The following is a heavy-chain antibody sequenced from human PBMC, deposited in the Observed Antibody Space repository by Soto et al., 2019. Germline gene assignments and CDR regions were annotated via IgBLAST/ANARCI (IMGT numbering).Heavy chain of an antibody. CDR1: GGSTSGNY. CDR3: ARYFDVNTALDYWYFDL. V-gene: IGHV4-4*07. CDR2: IYSSGRT. D-gene: IGHD5-18*01. Sequence: QVQLQESGPGPVKASETLSLTCTLSGGSTSGNYWSWIRQPAGKGLEWIGRIYSSGRTHYNTSLKSRVTLSVSTNHFSLKLNSVNAADTAVYYCARYFDVNTALDYWYFDLWGRGTLVTVSS. J-gene: IGHJ2*01.